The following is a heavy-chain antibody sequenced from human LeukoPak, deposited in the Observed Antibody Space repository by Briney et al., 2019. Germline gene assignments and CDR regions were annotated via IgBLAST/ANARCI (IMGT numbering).Heavy chain of an antibody. J-gene: IGHJ4*02. V-gene: IGHV4-61*01. CDR3: ARVRTDYDILTGYSPSYYFDY. CDR2: IYYSGST. CDR1: GYSISSGYY. Sequence: SETLSLTCTVSGYSISSGYYWSWIRQSPGKGLEWIGYIYYSGSTNYNPSLKSRVTISVDTSKNQFSLKLSSVTAADTAVYYCARVRTDYDILTGYSPSYYFDYWGQGTLVTVSS. D-gene: IGHD3-9*01.